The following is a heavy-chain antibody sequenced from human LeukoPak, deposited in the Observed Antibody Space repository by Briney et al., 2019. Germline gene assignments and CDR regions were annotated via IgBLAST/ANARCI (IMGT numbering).Heavy chain of an antibody. V-gene: IGHV1-8*01. D-gene: IGHD3-10*01. CDR1: GYTFTSYD. Sequence: ASVKVPCKASGYTFTSYDINWVRQATGQGPEWMGWMNPNSGNTGYVQKFQGRVTMTRNTSISTAYMELSSLRSEDTAVYYCARRPTGHEYYYYGMDVWGQGTTVTVSS. J-gene: IGHJ6*02. CDR3: ARRPTGHEYYYYGMDV. CDR2: MNPNSGNT.